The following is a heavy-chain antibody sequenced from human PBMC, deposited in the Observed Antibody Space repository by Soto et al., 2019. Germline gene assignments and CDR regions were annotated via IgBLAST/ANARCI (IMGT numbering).Heavy chain of an antibody. J-gene: IGHJ3*02. CDR2: IYSGGST. D-gene: IGHD2-15*01. Sequence: EVQLVESGGGLVQPGGSLRLSCAASGFTVSSNYMSWVRQAPGKGLEWVSVIYSGGSTYYADSVKGRFTISRDNSKNTLYLQMNSLRAEDTAVYYCARDAMIFAFDIWGQGTMVTVSS. V-gene: IGHV3-66*01. CDR1: GFTVSSNY. CDR3: ARDAMIFAFDI.